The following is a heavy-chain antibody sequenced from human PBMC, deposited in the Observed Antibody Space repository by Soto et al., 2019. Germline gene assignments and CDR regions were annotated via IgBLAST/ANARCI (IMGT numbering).Heavy chain of an antibody. CDR3: ARGILRPNHYMDV. Sequence: QVQLQESGPGLVKPSQTLSLTCIVSGDSICRGGYFWTWIRQHPGKGLEWIGYIYDSGSAFYNPSLKSRVTMSVDTSKNQFSLNLRSVTAADTAVFYCARGILRPNHYMDVWGKGTAVAVSS. CDR2: IYDSGSA. CDR1: GDSICRGGYF. J-gene: IGHJ6*03. V-gene: IGHV4-31*03. D-gene: IGHD1-26*01.